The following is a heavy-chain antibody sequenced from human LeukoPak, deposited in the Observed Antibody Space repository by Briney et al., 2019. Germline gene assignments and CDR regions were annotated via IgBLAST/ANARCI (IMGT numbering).Heavy chain of an antibody. CDR3: ARHPYLTTPFDY. CDR2: FFYSGST. Sequence: PGGSLRLSCAASGFTFDDYGMSWVRQPPGKGLEWIGSFFYSGSTYYNPSLKSRVTISVDTSKNQFSLKLSSVTAADTAVYYCARHPYLTTPFDYWGQGTLVTVSS. CDR1: GFTFDDYG. D-gene: IGHD4-11*01. V-gene: IGHV4-39*01. J-gene: IGHJ4*02.